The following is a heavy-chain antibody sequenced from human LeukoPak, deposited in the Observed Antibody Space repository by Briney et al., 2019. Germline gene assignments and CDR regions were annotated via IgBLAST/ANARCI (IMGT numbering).Heavy chain of an antibody. CDR1: GFTFSSYG. J-gene: IGHJ4*02. CDR3: ARDGDALGLFDY. D-gene: IGHD7-27*01. V-gene: IGHV3-33*01. Sequence: GGSLRLSCAAPGFTFSSYGMHWVRQAPGKGLEWVAVIWFDGSNKYYADSVKGRFTISRDNSKNTLYLQMNSLRAEDTAVYYCARDGDALGLFDYWGQGTLVTVSS. CDR2: IWFDGSNK.